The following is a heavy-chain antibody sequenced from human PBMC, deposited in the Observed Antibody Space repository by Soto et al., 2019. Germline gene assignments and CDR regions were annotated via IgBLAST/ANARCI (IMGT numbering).Heavy chain of an antibody. CDR3: ARRSRGKAVGFDY. CDR2: IYYTGST. J-gene: IGHJ4*02. D-gene: IGHD6-13*01. Sequence: QLQLQESGPGLVKPSETLSLTCTVSGGSVSSSSYYWGWIRQPPGKGLEYIGNIYYTGSTYNNPSLKSRVTLSIDTSRNQFSLNLSSVTAADTAVYYCARRSRGKAVGFDYWGQGTLVTVSS. V-gene: IGHV4-39*01. CDR1: GGSVSSSSYY.